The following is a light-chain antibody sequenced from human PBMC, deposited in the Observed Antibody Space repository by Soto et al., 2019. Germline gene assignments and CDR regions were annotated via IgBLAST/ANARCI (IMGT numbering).Light chain of an antibody. CDR1: KDISNY. CDR2: DAS. CDR3: QQYDNLLIT. Sequence: DIHMTQSPSSMSASVGDRATITCQASKDISNYLNWYQHKPGKAPKLLIYDASNLETGVPSRFSGSGSGTDFTFTISSLQPEDIATYYCQQYDNLLITFGQGTRLEIK. V-gene: IGKV1-33*01. J-gene: IGKJ5*01.